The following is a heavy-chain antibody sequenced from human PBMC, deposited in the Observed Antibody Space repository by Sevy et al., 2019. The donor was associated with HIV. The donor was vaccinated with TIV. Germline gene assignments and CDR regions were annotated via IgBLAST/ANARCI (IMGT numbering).Heavy chain of an antibody. CDR3: ARDRQGITVAGTAIDY. Sequence: GGSLRLFCTASGFTFSNYEMNWVRQAPGKGLEWVSYITLSGSSTYYADSVKGRFTISRDNAKNSLYLQMNSLRAEDTAVYYCARDRQGITVAGTAIDYWGQGTLVTVSS. CDR2: ITLSGSST. J-gene: IGHJ4*02. V-gene: IGHV3-48*03. CDR1: GFTFSNYE. D-gene: IGHD6-19*01.